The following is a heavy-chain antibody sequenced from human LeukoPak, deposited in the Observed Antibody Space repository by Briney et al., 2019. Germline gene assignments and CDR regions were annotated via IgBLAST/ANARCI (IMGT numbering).Heavy chain of an antibody. V-gene: IGHV3-23*01. D-gene: IGHD1-14*01. Sequence: GGSLRLSCAASGFTFNTYAMSWVRQAPGKGLEWVSAISGSGGKTYYADSVKGRFTISRDNSKNTLYVQMNSLRAEDTAVYYCAKETARPAGVFEYWGQGTRVTVSS. J-gene: IGHJ4*02. CDR1: GFTFNTYA. CDR2: ISGSGGKT. CDR3: AKETARPAGVFEY.